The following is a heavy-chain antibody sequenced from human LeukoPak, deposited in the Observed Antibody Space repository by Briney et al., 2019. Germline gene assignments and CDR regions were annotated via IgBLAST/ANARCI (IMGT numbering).Heavy chain of an antibody. CDR2: INHSGST. Sequence: PSETLSLTCAVYGGSFSGYYWSWIRQPPGKGLEWIGEINHSGSTDYNPSLKGRVTISVDTSKNQFSLKLSSVTAADTAVYYCARGEYSSSSRYYYMDVWGKGTTVTVSS. D-gene: IGHD6-6*01. J-gene: IGHJ6*03. CDR3: ARGEYSSSSRYYYMDV. V-gene: IGHV4-34*01. CDR1: GGSFSGYY.